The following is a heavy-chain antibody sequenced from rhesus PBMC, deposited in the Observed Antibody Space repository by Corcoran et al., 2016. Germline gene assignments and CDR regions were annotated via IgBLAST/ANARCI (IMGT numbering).Heavy chain of an antibody. D-gene: IGHD5-24*01. Sequence: QLQLQESGPGLVKPSETLSVTCAVSGGSISSSYWSWIRQAPGKGLEWIGYIYGSGSSTNYNPHLKSRVTLSVDTSKNQLSLKLSSVTAADTAVYYCARGYSGYSYFDYWGQGVLVTVSS. CDR2: IYGSGSST. CDR3: ARGYSGYSYFDY. CDR1: GGSISSSY. V-gene: IGHV4-169*01. J-gene: IGHJ4*01.